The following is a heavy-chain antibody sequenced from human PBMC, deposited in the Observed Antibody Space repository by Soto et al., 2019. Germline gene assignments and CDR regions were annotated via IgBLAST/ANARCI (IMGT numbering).Heavy chain of an antibody. D-gene: IGHD3-22*01. V-gene: IGHV1-69*13. CDR3: ARDRSPYYYDSSGYYYPFGY. Sequence: ASVKVSCKASGGTFSSYAISWVRQAPGQGLEWMGGIIPIFGTANYAQKFQGRVTITADESTSTAYMELSSLRSEDTAVYYCARDRSPYYYDSSGYYYPFGYWGQGTLVTVYS. CDR1: GGTFSSYA. J-gene: IGHJ4*02. CDR2: IIPIFGTA.